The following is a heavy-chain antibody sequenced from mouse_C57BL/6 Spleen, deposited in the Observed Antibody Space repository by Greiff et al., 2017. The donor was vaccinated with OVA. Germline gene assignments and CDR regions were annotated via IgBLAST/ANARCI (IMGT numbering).Heavy chain of an antibody. CDR1: GYAFSSYW. V-gene: IGHV1-80*01. J-gene: IGHJ4*01. Sequence: QVQLKESGAELVKPGASVKISCKASGYAFSSYWMNWVKQRPGKGLEWIGQIYPGDGDTNYNGKFKGKATLTADQSSSTAYMQLSSLTSEDSAVYFCASTYGNSPAMDYWGQGTSVTVSS. D-gene: IGHD2-1*01. CDR2: IYPGDGDT. CDR3: ASTYGNSPAMDY.